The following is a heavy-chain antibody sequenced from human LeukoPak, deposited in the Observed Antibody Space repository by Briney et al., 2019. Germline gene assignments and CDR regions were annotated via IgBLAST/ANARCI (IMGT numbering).Heavy chain of an antibody. D-gene: IGHD4-17*01. Sequence: ASQTLSLTCTVSSDSISCGDYYWSWIRQPAGKGLEFIGYINKKGGTFYNPPLKSRVSISIDTSKNQFSLKLTSVTAADTAVYFCAREHKSYGDYPYYFDSWGQGTLVTVSS. CDR1: SDSISCGDYY. J-gene: IGHJ4*02. CDR3: AREHKSYGDYPYYFDS. CDR2: INKKGGT. V-gene: IGHV4-30-4*01.